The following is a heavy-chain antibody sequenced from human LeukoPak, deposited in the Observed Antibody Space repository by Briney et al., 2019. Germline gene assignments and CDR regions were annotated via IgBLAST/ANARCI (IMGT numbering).Heavy chain of an antibody. CDR2: IYYSGST. J-gene: IGHJ3*02. CDR1: GGSISSYY. V-gene: IGHV4-59*01. CDR3: ARDESTHAFDI. Sequence: SETLSLTCTVSGGSISSYYWSWIRQPPGKGLEWIGYIYYSGSTNYNPSLKSRVTISVDTSKNQFSLKLSSVTAADTAVYYCARDESTHAFDIWGQGTMVTVSS.